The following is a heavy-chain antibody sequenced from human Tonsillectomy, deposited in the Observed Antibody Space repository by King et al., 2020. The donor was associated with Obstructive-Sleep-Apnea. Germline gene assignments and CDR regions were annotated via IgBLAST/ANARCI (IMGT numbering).Heavy chain of an antibody. V-gene: IGHV4-39*07. CDR2: IYYSGST. D-gene: IGHD5-18*01. CDR3: ARADRDIAMGLFDY. Sequence: LQLQESGPGLVKPSETLSLTCTVSGDSISSNSYWAWIRQPPGKGLEWIGHIYYSGSTYYTPSLRRRVTISVDTSKNQFSLELNSVTAADTAVYYCARADRDIAMGLFDYWGQGTLVTVSS. CDR1: GDSISSNSY. J-gene: IGHJ4*02.